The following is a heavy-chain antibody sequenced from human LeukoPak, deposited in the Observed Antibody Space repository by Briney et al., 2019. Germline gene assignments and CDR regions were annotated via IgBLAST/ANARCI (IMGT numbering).Heavy chain of an antibody. V-gene: IGHV4-31*03. Sequence: SQTLSLTCTVSGGSISSGGYYWSWIRQHPGKGLEWIGYIYYSGSTYYNPSHKSRVTISVDTSKNQFSLKLSSVTAADTAVYYCARLYSSSSDFDYWGQGTLVTVSS. CDR3: ARLYSSSSDFDY. D-gene: IGHD6-6*01. J-gene: IGHJ4*02. CDR2: IYYSGST. CDR1: GGSISSGGYY.